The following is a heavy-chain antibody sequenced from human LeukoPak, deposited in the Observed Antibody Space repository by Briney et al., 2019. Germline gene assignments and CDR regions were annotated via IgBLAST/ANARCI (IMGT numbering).Heavy chain of an antibody. Sequence: GGSLRLSCAASGFTFRDYTMNWVRQAPGKGLEWVSGIYGSGGGQTFYADSVRGRFIISRDDSRNLVFLHMDRLRVEDTGLYYCAKDVKSDGVWDIDHWGQGTLVTVSS. CDR3: AKDVKSDGVWDIDH. CDR1: GFTFRDYT. J-gene: IGHJ4*02. CDR2: IYGSGGGQT. D-gene: IGHD4-17*01. V-gene: IGHV3-23*01.